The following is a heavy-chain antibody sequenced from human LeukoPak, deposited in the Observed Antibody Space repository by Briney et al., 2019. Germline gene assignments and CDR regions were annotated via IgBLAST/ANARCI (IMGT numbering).Heavy chain of an antibody. CDR1: GFTFSNAW. V-gene: IGHV4-34*01. J-gene: IGHJ4*02. CDR3: ARGVGISGYDLSF. Sequence: GSLRLSCAASGFTFSNAWMSWVRQAPGKGLEWIGEINHSGSTNYNPSLKSRVTISVDTSKNQFSLKLSSVTAADTAVYYCARGVGISGYDLSFWGQGTLVTVSS. CDR2: INHSGST. D-gene: IGHD5-12*01.